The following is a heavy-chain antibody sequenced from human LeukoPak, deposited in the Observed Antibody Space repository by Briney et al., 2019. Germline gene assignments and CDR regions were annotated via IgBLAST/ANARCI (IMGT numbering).Heavy chain of an antibody. CDR1: GFTVSSNF. CDR3: VSGTINGWYGRS. J-gene: IGHJ4*02. V-gene: IGHV3-66*01. Sequence: GGSLRLSCAASGFTVSSNFVSWVRQAPGRGLEWVSVIYTGGITYHADSVKGRFTTSRDNSKNTLYLQMNSLRADDTAVYYCVSGTINGWYGRSWGQGTLVTVSS. CDR2: IYTGGIT. D-gene: IGHD6-19*01.